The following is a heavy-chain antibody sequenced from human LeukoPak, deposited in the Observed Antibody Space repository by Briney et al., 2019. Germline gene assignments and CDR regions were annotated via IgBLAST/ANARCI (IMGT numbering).Heavy chain of an antibody. CDR2: ISGNYGST. Sequence: PGGSLRLSCAASGFTFSSNAMSWVRQAPGKGLEWVSTISGNYGSTYYADSVKGRFTISRDNFKNTVFLRMYSLRAEDTAVYYCAKVVLLLTASDAFDFWGQGTKVTVSS. J-gene: IGHJ3*01. CDR1: GFTFSSNA. CDR3: AKVVLLLTASDAFDF. V-gene: IGHV3-23*01. D-gene: IGHD2-21*02.